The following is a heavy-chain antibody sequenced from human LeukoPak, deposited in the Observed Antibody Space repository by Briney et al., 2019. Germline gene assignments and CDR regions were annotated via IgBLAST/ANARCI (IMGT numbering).Heavy chain of an antibody. CDR2: FSGSGTST. V-gene: IGHV3-23*01. CDR1: GFTFSNSA. D-gene: IGHD6-13*01. J-gene: IGHJ6*02. CDR3: AKGRSSSWPYGTEV. Sequence: PGGSLRLSCVGSGFTFSNSAMNWVRHAPGKGLELVSSFSGSGTSTYYADSVKGRFTMSRDYSKKTLFMQMNRLRADDAAVYCCAKGRSSSWPYGTEVWGQGTRVIVSS.